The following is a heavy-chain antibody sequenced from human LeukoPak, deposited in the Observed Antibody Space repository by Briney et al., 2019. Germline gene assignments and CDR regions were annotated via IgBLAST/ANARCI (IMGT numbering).Heavy chain of an antibody. Sequence: SVKVSCTASGGTFSSYAISWVRQAPGQGLEWMGGIIPIFGTANYAQKFQGRVTITADESTSTAYMELSSLRSEDTAVYYCARSVYYYGSGSYYNTFDYWGQGTLVTVSS. CDR1: GGTFSSYA. CDR3: ARSVYYYGSGSYYNTFDY. V-gene: IGHV1-69*13. CDR2: IIPIFGTA. D-gene: IGHD3-10*01. J-gene: IGHJ4*02.